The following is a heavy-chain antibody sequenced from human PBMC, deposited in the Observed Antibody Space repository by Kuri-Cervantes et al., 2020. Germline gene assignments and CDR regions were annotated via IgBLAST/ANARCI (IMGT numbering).Heavy chain of an antibody. J-gene: IGHJ6*02. Sequence: SETLSLTCTVSVGSISSSSYYWGWIRQPPGKGLEWVGSIYYSGSTYYNPSLKSRVTISVDTSKNQFSLKLSSVTAADTAVYYCARHRWAARLHYGMDVWGQGTTVTVSS. CDR1: VGSISSSSYY. D-gene: IGHD6-6*01. V-gene: IGHV4-39*01. CDR3: ARHRWAARLHYGMDV. CDR2: IYYSGST.